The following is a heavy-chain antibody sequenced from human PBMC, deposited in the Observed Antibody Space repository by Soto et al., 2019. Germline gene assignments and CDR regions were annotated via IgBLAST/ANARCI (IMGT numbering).Heavy chain of an antibody. CDR3: ASLGLLWFGEQDY. V-gene: IGHV3-30*03. Sequence: SLRLSCAASGFTFSSYGMHWVRQAPGKGLEWVAVISYDGSNKYYADSVKGRFTISRDNSKNTLYLQMNSLRAEDTAVYYCASLGLLWFGEQDYWGQGTLVTVSS. CDR2: ISYDGSNK. D-gene: IGHD3-10*01. J-gene: IGHJ4*02. CDR1: GFTFSSYG.